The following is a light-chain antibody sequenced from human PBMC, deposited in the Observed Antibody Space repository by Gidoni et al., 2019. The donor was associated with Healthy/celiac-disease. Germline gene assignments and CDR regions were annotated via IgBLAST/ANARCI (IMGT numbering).Light chain of an antibody. CDR1: QSISSY. J-gene: IGKJ1*01. CDR3: QQSYCTPRT. Sequence: DIQMTQSPSSLSASVGDRDTITCRASQSISSYLNWYQQKPGKAPKLLIYAASSLQSGVPSMFSGSGSGTFFTLTISILQPEYFATYYCQQSYCTPRTFGQGTKVEIK. CDR2: AAS. V-gene: IGKV1-39*01.